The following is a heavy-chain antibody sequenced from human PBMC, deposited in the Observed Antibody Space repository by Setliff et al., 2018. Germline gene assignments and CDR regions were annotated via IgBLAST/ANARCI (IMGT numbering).Heavy chain of an antibody. Sequence: SVKVSCKASGGTFSNIGISWVRQAPGQGLEWMGGIIPLFGTTNYAQEFQGRVTIITDESTSTAYMELSSLRTEDTAVYYCARMAVRVASRPSSPLDYYYYMDLWGKGATVTVSS. V-gene: IGHV1-69*05. CDR1: GGTFSNIG. D-gene: IGHD6-6*01. CDR3: ARMAVRVASRPSSPLDYYYYMDL. J-gene: IGHJ6*03. CDR2: IIPLFGTT.